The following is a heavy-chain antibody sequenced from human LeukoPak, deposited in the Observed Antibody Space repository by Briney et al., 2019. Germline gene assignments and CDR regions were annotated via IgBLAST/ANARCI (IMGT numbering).Heavy chain of an antibody. Sequence: SETLSLTCTVSGGSISSYYWSWIRQPPGKGLEWIGYIYYSGSTNYNPSLKSRVTISVDTSKNQFSLKLSSVTAADTAVYYCARGYSDSTPFDYWGQGTLVTVSS. V-gene: IGHV4-59*01. D-gene: IGHD5-12*01. J-gene: IGHJ4*02. CDR3: ARGYSDSTPFDY. CDR1: GGSISSYY. CDR2: IYYSGST.